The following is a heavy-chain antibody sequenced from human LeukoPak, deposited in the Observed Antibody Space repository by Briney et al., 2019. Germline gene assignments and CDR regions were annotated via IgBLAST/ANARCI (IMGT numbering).Heavy chain of an antibody. Sequence: GGSLRLSCAASGFTFSSYAMSWVRQAPGKGLEWVSAISGSGGSTYYADSVKGRFTISRDNSKNTLYLQMHSLRAEDTAVYYCAKGARGGDDYYDSSGYLGWGQGTLVTVSS. CDR2: ISGSGGST. CDR1: GFTFSSYA. V-gene: IGHV3-23*01. J-gene: IGHJ4*02. CDR3: AKGARGGDDYYDSSGYLG. D-gene: IGHD3-22*01.